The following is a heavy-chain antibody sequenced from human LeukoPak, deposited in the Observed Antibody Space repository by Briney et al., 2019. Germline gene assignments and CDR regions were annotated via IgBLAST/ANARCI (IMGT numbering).Heavy chain of an antibody. V-gene: IGHV1-2*04. Sequence: ASVKVSCKASGYTFTGYYMHWVRQAPGQGLEWMGWINLNSGGTNYAQKFQGWVTMTRDTSISTAYMELSRLRSDDTAVYYCARSYSGSYYYLGDAFDIWGQGTMVTVSS. CDR1: GYTFTGYY. CDR2: INLNSGGT. CDR3: ARSYSGSYYYLGDAFDI. J-gene: IGHJ3*02. D-gene: IGHD1-26*01.